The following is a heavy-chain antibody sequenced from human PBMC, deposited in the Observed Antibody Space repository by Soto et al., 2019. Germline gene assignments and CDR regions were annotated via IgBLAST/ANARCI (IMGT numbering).Heavy chain of an antibody. CDR2: ISYDGSNK. D-gene: IGHD3-22*01. V-gene: IGHV3-30-3*01. J-gene: IGHJ4*02. CDR3: AREEYYYDSSGYYPTFDY. CDR1: GFTFSSYA. Sequence: PGGSLRLSCAASGFTFSSYAMHWVRQAPGKGLEWVAVISYDGSNKYYADSVKGRFTISRDNSKNTLYLQMNSLRAEDTAVYYCAREEYYYDSSGYYPTFDYWGQGTLVTVSS.